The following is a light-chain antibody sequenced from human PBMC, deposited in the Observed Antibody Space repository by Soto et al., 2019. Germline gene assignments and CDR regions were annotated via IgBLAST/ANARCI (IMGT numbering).Light chain of an antibody. Sequence: EIVLTQSPGTLSLSTGERATLSCRASQGVSSSYLDWYQQKHGQAPRLLIYGASSRATGIPDRFSGSGSGTAFTLTISRLEPEDVAVYYCQQYGSSPPYTFGQGTKLDIK. CDR2: GAS. V-gene: IGKV3-20*01. CDR3: QQYGSSPPYT. CDR1: QGVSSSY. J-gene: IGKJ2*01.